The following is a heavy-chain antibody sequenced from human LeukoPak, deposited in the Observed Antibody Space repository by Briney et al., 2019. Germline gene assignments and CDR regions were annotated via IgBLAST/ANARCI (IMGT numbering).Heavy chain of an antibody. D-gene: IGHD3-22*01. V-gene: IGHV4-59*01. CDR2: IYYSGIT. Sequence: SETLSLTCTVSGGSIRSYYWSWIRQSPGKGLDLIGYIYYSGITNYNPSLKSRVTISVDTSKNQFSLKLSSVTAADTAVYYCARVRDSGYYDFDYWGQGTLVTVSS. J-gene: IGHJ4*02. CDR3: ARVRDSGYYDFDY. CDR1: GGSIRSYY.